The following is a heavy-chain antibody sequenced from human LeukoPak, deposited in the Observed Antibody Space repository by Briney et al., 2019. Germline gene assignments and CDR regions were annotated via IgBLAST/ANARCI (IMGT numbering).Heavy chain of an antibody. D-gene: IGHD1-1*01. CDR2: INHSGST. V-gene: IGHV4-34*01. CDR1: GGSFSGYY. CDR3: ARGRGPGYFGY. Sequence: SETLSLTCAVYGGSFSGYYWSWIRQPPGKGLEWIGEINHSGSTNYNPSFKSRVTISVDTSKNQFSLKLSSVTAADTAVYYCARGRGPGYFGYWGQGTLVTVSS. J-gene: IGHJ4*02.